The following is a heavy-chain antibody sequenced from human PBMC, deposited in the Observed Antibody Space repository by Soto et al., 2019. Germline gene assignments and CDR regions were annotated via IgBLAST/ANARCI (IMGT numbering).Heavy chain of an antibody. Sequence: GGSLRLSCAASEFTFRSYAMSWVRQAPGKGLEWVSTVTGGGVDTYYADSVKGRFTISRDNSKNTLYMQMNSLRAEDTAVYYCARKYDAFAIRGQGTMVTVSS. CDR3: ARKYDAFAI. CDR1: EFTFRSYA. J-gene: IGHJ3*02. CDR2: VTGGGVDT. V-gene: IGHV3-23*01.